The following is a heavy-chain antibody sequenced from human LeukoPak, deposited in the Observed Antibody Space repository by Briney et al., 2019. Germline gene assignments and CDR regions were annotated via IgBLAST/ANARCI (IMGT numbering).Heavy chain of an antibody. D-gene: IGHD3-10*01. J-gene: IGHJ4*02. CDR3: ARARIYGSGSYGY. CDR1: GGSFSGYY. V-gene: IGHV4-34*01. CDR2: INHSGST. Sequence: SETLSLTCAVYGGSFSGYYWSWIRQPPGKGLGWIGEINHSGSTNYNPSLKSRVTISVDTSKNQFSLKLSSVTAADTAVYYCARARIYGSGSYGYWGQGTLVTVSS.